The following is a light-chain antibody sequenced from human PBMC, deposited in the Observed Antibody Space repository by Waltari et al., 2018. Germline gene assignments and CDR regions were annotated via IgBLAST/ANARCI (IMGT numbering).Light chain of an antibody. CDR3: VSYADTDSLI. V-gene: IGLV2-14*03. J-gene: IGLJ2*01. Sequence: QSALTQPASVSGSLGQSITISCTGTSSDIGSYDYVSWYQHHPGKAPRLLIYDVTHRPSVVSSRFSGSKSDSTASLTISGLQSGDEADYYCVSYADTDSLIFGGGTQLTV. CDR1: SSDIGSYDY. CDR2: DVT.